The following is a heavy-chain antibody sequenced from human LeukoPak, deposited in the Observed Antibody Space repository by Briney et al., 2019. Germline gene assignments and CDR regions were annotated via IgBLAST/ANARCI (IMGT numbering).Heavy chain of an antibody. Sequence: GRSLRLSCAASGFTFSSYGMPWVRQAPGKGLEWVAVISYDGSNKYYADSVKGRFTISRDNSKNTLYLQMNSLRAEDTAVYYCAKDRGSYLQDYGMDVWGQGTTVTVSS. J-gene: IGHJ6*02. D-gene: IGHD1-26*01. CDR3: AKDRGSYLQDYGMDV. CDR1: GFTFSSYG. V-gene: IGHV3-30*18. CDR2: ISYDGSNK.